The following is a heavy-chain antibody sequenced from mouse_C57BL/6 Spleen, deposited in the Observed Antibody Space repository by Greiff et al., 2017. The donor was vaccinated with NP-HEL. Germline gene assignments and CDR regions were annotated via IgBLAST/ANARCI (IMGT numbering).Heavy chain of an antibody. CDR2: INPNNGGT. CDR3: ARRGRSNPLYWYFDV. V-gene: IGHV1-18*01. J-gene: IGHJ1*03. CDR1: GYTFTDYN. Sequence: EVQLQQSGPELVKPGASVKIPCKASGYTFTDYNMDWVKQSHGKSLEWIGDINPNNGGTIYNQKFKGKATLTVDKSSSTAYMELRSLTSEDTAVYYCARRGRSNPLYWYFDVWGTGTTVTVSS.